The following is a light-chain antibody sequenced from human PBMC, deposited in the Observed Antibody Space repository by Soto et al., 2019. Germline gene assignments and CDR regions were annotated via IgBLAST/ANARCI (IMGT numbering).Light chain of an antibody. J-gene: IGKJ3*01. Sequence: EIVMTQSPATLSVSPGERATLSCRASQSVSSNLAWYQQKPGQAPRLLIYAASTRATGIAARFSGSGSGTEYTLTISSLQSEDFAVYYCQQYNDWPSFTFGPGTKVDIK. CDR1: QSVSSN. CDR3: QQYNDWPSFT. V-gene: IGKV3-15*01. CDR2: AAS.